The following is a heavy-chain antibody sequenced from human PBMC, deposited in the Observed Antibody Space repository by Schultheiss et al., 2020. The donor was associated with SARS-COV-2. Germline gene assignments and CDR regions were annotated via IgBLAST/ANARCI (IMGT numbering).Heavy chain of an antibody. J-gene: IGHJ4*02. V-gene: IGHV4-61*08. CDR1: GGSISSGGYY. Sequence: SETLSLTCTVSGGSISSGGYYWSWIRQHPGKGLEWIGYIYHSGSTNYNPSLKSRVTISVDTSKNQFSLKLSSVTAADTAVYYCARLVRSSWYYFDYWGQGTLVTVSS. D-gene: IGHD6-13*01. CDR3: ARLVRSSWYYFDY. CDR2: IYHSGST.